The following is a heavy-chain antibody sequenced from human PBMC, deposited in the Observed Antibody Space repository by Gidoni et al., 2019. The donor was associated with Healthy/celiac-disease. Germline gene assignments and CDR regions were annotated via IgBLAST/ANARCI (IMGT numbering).Heavy chain of an antibody. D-gene: IGHD3-3*01. V-gene: IGHV5-51*03. CDR3: ARCNDFWSGNYMCAFDI. CDR1: GDSLTSYW. J-gene: IGHJ3*02. CDR2: IYPVDSDT. Sequence: EVQLVQSGAEVKKPGEYRKISCKGAGDSLTSYWIGWLRKMPGKGLEWMGIIYPVDSDTRYSPSFQGQVPISADKSISTAYLQWSSLKASDTAMSYCARCNDFWSGNYMCAFDIWGQGTMVTVSS.